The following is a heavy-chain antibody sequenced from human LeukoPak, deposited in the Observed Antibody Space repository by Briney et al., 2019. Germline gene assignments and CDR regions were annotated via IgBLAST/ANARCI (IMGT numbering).Heavy chain of an antibody. CDR1: GFTFSSYW. J-gene: IGHJ4*02. V-gene: IGHV3-74*01. D-gene: IGHD6-6*01. CDR3: ARVGGSSSRYFDY. Sequence: GGSLRLSCAASGFTFSSYWMHWVRQAPGKGLVWVSHINSGGSSTSYADSVKGRFTISRDNAKNSLYLQMNSLRAEDTAVYYCARVGGSSSRYFDYWGQGTLVTVSS. CDR2: INSGGSST.